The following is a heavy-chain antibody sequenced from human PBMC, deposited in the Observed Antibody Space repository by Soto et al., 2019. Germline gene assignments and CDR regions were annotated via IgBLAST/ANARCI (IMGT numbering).Heavy chain of an antibody. D-gene: IGHD2-15*01. J-gene: IGHJ6*02. CDR3: ARDRVGIEDIVVVVAATHYYCYGMDV. V-gene: IGHV1-69*06. CDR1: GGTFSSYA. Sequence: QVQLVQSGAEVKKPGSSVKVSCKASGGTFSSYAISWVRQAPGQGLEWMGGIIPIFGTANYAQKFQGRVTITAEKSTSTAYMELSSLRSEDTAVYYCARDRVGIEDIVVVVAATHYYCYGMDVWGQGTTVTGSS. CDR2: IIPIFGTA.